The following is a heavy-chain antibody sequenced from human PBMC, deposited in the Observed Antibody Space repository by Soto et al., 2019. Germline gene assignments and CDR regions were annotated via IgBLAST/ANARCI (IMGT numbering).Heavy chain of an antibody. CDR3: VLFVEADALSDS. CDR1: GGSFSEYY. V-gene: IGHV4-34*01. J-gene: IGHJ4*02. CDR2: LSHTGNT. D-gene: IGHD2-15*01. Sequence: VQLQQWGAGLLMPSETLSLTCGVYGGSFSEYYWNWIRQPPGMGLEWIGDLSHTGNTKYNPSLKSRLTISLDTSKRQFSLQLRSVTAADTAMYYCVLFVEADALSDSWAQGTLVSVSS.